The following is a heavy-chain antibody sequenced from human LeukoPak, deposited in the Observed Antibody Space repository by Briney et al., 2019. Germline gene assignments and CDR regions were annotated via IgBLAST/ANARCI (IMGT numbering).Heavy chain of an antibody. D-gene: IGHD6-6*01. Sequence: SETLSLTCAVYGGSFSGYYWSWIRQPPGKGLEWIGEINHSGNTNYNPSLKSRVTISVDTSKNQFSLKLSSVTAADTAVYYCARYIAAHQNWFDPWGQGTLVTVSS. CDR1: GGSFSGYY. CDR2: INHSGNT. V-gene: IGHV4-34*01. J-gene: IGHJ5*02. CDR3: ARYIAAHQNWFDP.